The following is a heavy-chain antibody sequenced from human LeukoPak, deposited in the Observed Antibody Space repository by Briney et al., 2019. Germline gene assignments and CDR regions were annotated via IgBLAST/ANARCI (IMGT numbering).Heavy chain of an antibody. J-gene: IGHJ4*02. CDR3: AKAFGGDIVVVVAALL. CDR1: GFTFSSYG. V-gene: IGHV3-30*02. Sequence: GGSLRLSCAASGFTFSSYGMHWVRQALGKGLEWVTFIRYDGNDKYYADSVMGRFTISRDNSKNTLYLQMNSLRAEDTAVYYCAKAFGGDIVVVVAALLWGQGTLVTVSS. D-gene: IGHD2-15*01. CDR2: IRYDGNDK.